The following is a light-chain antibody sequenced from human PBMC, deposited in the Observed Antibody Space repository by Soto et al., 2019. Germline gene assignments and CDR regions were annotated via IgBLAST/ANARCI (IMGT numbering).Light chain of an antibody. J-gene: IGKJ1*01. Sequence: IQLTQYPSTMSAAVGDRVSMTYRASQSISNWLAWYQQKPGKVPKLLIYDASSLESGVPSRFSGSGSGTEFTLTISGLQPDDFATYYCQRYNSYSRTFGQGTKVAIK. CDR1: QSISNW. V-gene: IGKV1-5*01. CDR3: QRYNSYSRT. CDR2: DAS.